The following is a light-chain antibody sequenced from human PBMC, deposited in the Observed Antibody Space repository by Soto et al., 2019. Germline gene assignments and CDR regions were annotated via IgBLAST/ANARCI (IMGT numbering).Light chain of an antibody. J-gene: IGKJ5*01. CDR3: QQSYSTPIT. CDR2: AAS. Sequence: DIQMTQSPSSLSASVGDRVTITCRASQSISSYLNWYQQKPGKAPKLLMYAASSLQSGVPSRFSGRGTGTDFILTTSSLQPEDCATYYFQQSYSTPITFGQGTRLEIK. CDR1: QSISSY. V-gene: IGKV1-39*01.